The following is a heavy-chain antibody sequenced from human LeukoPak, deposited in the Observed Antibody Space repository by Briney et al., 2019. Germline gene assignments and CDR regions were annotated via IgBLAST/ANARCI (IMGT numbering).Heavy chain of an antibody. J-gene: IGHJ4*02. CDR2: IYYTGST. Sequence: PSETLSLTCTVSGDSISTYDWSWIRQPPGKGLEWIGYIYYTGSTGYNFSLKSRVTISLDTSKNQFSLKLTSVTAADTAVYYCAREPTGSGWYYFDYWGQGALVTVSS. V-gene: IGHV4-59*01. CDR3: AREPTGSGWYYFDY. CDR1: GDSISTYD. D-gene: IGHD6-19*01.